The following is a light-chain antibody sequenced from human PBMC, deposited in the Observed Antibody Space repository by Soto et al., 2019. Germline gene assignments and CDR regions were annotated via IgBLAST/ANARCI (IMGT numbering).Light chain of an antibody. CDR1: QSVSSN. Sequence: ELVMTQSPATLSVSPGERATLSCRASQSVSSNLAWYQQKPGQAPRLLIYGASTRATGIPARFSGSGSGADFTLTISSLQSEDFAVYYCQQYNKWPRTFGQGTQVEIK. CDR2: GAS. CDR3: QQYNKWPRT. J-gene: IGKJ1*01. V-gene: IGKV3-15*01.